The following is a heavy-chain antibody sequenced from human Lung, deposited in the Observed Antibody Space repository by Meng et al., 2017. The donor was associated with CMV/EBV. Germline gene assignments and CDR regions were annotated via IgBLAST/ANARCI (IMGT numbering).Heavy chain of an antibody. CDR1: GIFFSGYS. Sequence: GEXXKISCAASGIFFSGYSMHWVRQTPGKGLEWLSSISGRSAYKYYADSMRGRFTISRDNAKNSLFLQMGRLRLEDTGVYYCARDMTLVRGVNVTFPYVFDHWGQGXLVTVSS. J-gene: IGHJ4*02. CDR2: ISGRSAYK. V-gene: IGHV3-21*01. D-gene: IGHD3-10*01. CDR3: ARDMTLVRGVNVTFPYVFDH.